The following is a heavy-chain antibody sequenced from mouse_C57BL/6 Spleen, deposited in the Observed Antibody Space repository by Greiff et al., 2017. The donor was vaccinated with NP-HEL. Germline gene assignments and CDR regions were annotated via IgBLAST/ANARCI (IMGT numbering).Heavy chain of an antibody. D-gene: IGHD1-1*01. CDR2: IDPSDSYT. V-gene: IGHV1-59*01. J-gene: IGHJ4*01. Sequence: QVQLQQPGAELVRPGTSVKLSCKASGYTFTSYWMHWVKQRPGQGLEWIGVIDPSDSYTNYNQKFTGKATLTVATSSSTAYMQLSSLTSEDSAVYYCARGYYGSSYDYAMDYWGQGTSVTVSS. CDR3: ARGYYGSSYDYAMDY. CDR1: GYTFTSYW.